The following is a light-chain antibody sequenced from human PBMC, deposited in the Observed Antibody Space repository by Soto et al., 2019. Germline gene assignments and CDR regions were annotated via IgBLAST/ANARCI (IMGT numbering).Light chain of an antibody. J-gene: IGKJ1*01. CDR2: DTS. CDR1: QIIKTFY. CDR3: QEYLQWPPGM. Sequence: IVLTQSPGTLSLSPGEAATLSCGASQIIKTFYFGWYQQRPGQVPRLLIYDTSTRAPGISARFSGSGSGTEFTLTISTLQSEDFAVYYCQEYLQWPPGMFGQGTKVDI. V-gene: IGKV3-15*01.